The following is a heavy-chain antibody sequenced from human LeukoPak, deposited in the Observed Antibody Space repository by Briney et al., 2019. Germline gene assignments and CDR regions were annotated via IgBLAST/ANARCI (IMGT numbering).Heavy chain of an antibody. V-gene: IGHV1-18*01. CDR1: LYTFPNHG. Sequence: ASVNVSHMHSLYTFPNHGIRLVRQAPRQGLEWLGWISAYKVNTNYPQKLQARDTMTTDTTPGTDSMELRTLSFDDTTLYYVSRSAMADNWFDPWGQGTLITVSS. D-gene: IGHD5-18*01. CDR2: ISAYKVNT. J-gene: IGHJ5*02. CDR3: SRSAMADNWFDP.